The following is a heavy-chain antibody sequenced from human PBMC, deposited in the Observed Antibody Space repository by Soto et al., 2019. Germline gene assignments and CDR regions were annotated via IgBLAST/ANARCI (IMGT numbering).Heavy chain of an antibody. CDR2: ISSSSSYI. Sequence: GSLRLSCAASGFTFSSYSMNWVRQAPGKGLEWVSSISSSSSYIYYADSVKGRFTISRDNAKNSLYLQMNSLRAEDTAVYYCARDMVGATGWFDPWGQGTLVTVSS. J-gene: IGHJ5*02. CDR3: ARDMVGATGWFDP. V-gene: IGHV3-21*01. D-gene: IGHD1-26*01. CDR1: GFTFSSYS.